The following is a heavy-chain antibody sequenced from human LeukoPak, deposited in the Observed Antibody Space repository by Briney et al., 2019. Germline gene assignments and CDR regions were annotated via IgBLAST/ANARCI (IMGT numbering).Heavy chain of an antibody. D-gene: IGHD1-26*01. CDR3: ARIRGSGSYRYFDY. Sequence: GGSLRLSCAASAFTVSSNYMSWVRQAPGKGLEWVSVIYSGGSTYYADSVKGRFTISRDNSKNTLYLQMNSLGAEDTAVYYCARIRGSGSYRYFDYWGQGTLVTVSS. CDR2: IYSGGST. V-gene: IGHV3-66*01. CDR1: AFTVSSNY. J-gene: IGHJ4*02.